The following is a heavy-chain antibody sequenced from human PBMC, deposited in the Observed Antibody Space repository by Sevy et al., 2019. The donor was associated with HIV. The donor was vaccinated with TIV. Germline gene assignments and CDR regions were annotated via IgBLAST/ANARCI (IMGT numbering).Heavy chain of an antibody. J-gene: IGHJ4*02. CDR3: AKGGFTMVRGVFDY. CDR2: ISGSGGST. Sequence: GGSLRLSCAASGFSFSSYAMSWVRQTPGKGLEWVSAISGSGGSTYCADSVKGRFTISRDNSKNTLYLQMNSLRAEDTAVYYCAKGGFTMVRGVFDYWGQGTLVTVSS. D-gene: IGHD3-10*01. CDR1: GFSFSSYA. V-gene: IGHV3-23*01.